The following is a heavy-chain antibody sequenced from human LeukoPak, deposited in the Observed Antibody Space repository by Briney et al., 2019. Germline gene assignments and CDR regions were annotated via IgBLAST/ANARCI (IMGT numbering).Heavy chain of an antibody. D-gene: IGHD3-22*01. J-gene: IGHJ4*02. CDR1: GFTFSTYA. V-gene: IGHV3-74*01. CDR3: GVVVTPGSVDY. CDR2: INGDGSST. Sequence: GGSLRLSCAASGFTFSTYAMSWVRQAPGKGLVWVSRINGDGSSTTYADSVKGRFTITRDNAKNTLFLQMNSLRAEDTAVYYCGVVVTPGSVDYWGQGTLVTVSS.